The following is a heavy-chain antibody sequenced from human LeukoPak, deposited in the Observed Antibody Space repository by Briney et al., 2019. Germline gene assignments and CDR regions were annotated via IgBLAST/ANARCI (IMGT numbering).Heavy chain of an antibody. V-gene: IGHV1-69*05. J-gene: IGHJ4*02. Sequence: ASVKVSCKASGGTFSSYAISWVRQAPGQGLEWMGGIIPIFGTANYAQKFQGRVTITTDESTSTAYMELSSLRSEDTAVYYCARAYYYDSSGYYPDWGQGTLDTVSS. CDR3: ARAYYYDSSGYYPD. CDR1: GGTFSSYA. CDR2: IIPIFGTA. D-gene: IGHD3-22*01.